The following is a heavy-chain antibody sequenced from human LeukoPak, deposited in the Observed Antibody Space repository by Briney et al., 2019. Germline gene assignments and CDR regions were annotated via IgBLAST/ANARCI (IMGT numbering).Heavy chain of an antibody. Sequence: GGSLRLSCAASGFTFSSYWMHWVRQDPGKGLVWVSHINNDGSITNYADSVKGRFTISRDSAKNTLYLQMNSLRAEDTAVYYCARGPSGYHNTGGQGTLVTVSS. CDR3: ARGPSGYHNT. CDR1: GFTFSSYW. J-gene: IGHJ4*02. V-gene: IGHV3-74*01. D-gene: IGHD5-12*01. CDR2: INNDGSIT.